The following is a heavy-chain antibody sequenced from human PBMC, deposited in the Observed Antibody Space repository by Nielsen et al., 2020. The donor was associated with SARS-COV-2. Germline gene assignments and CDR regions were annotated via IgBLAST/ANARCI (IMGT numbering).Heavy chain of an antibody. D-gene: IGHD3-16*01. CDR1: GFTFSDDY. CDR3: ARARGRGEGYFDY. V-gene: IGHV3-11*05. J-gene: IGHJ4*02. CDR2: VSGSGTFA. Sequence: GESLKISCTASGFTFSDDYMSWIRRAPGRGLEWVSFVSGSGTFAGYADSVKGRFTISRDNAKNSLYLQMNSLRAEDTAVYYCARARGRGEGYFDYWGQGTPVTVSS.